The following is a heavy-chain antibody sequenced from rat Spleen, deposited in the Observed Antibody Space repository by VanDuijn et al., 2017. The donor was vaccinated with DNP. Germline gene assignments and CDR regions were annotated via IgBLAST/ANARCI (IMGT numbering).Heavy chain of an antibody. V-gene: IGHV2S18*01. CDR2: VWYDGDT. CDR3: ARGHPFWDFDF. CDR1: GFSLTSSS. Sequence: QVQLRESGPGLVQPSETLSLTCTVSGFSLTSSSVSWVRQPSGKRPEWMGRVWYDGDTAYNSALRSRLSFSRDTSKNQVFLKMNSLQTEDTATYYGARGHPFWDFDFWGPGTMVAVSS. J-gene: IGHJ1*01.